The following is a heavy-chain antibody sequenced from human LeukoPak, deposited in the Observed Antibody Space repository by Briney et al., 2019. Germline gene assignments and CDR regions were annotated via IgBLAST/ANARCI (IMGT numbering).Heavy chain of an antibody. CDR3: SRAGTGFNLPGAY. J-gene: IGHJ4*02. CDR1: IHLHNLY. Sequence: RSETETLPCSLWIHLHNLYHELCPRHPPGKGLEWIGYIHYRGSTNCNPSLKSPVTIPLNTPKNQFSLKLTSVTAAETAVYFCSRAGTGFNLPGAYWGQGTLVTVSS. CDR2: IHYRGST. V-gene: IGHV4-59*12. D-gene: IGHD3-10*01.